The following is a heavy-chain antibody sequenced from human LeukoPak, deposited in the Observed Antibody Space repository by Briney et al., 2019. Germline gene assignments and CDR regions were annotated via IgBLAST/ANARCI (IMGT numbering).Heavy chain of an antibody. V-gene: IGHV1-69*02. CDR1: GGTFSSYT. CDR3: ARAPYYYDSSGYYPYDY. CDR2: ILPILGIA. J-gene: IGHJ4*02. D-gene: IGHD3-22*01. Sequence: SVKVSCKASGGTFSSYTISWVRQAPGQGLEWMGRILPILGIANYAQKFQGRVTITADKSTSTAYMELSSLRSEDTAVYYCARAPYYYDSSGYYPYDYWGQGTLVTVSS.